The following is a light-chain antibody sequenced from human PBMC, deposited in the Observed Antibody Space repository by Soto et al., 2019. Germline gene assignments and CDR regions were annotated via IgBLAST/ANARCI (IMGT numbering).Light chain of an antibody. CDR1: QSVAYL. Sequence: EIVLTQSPATLSLSPGERATLSCRASQSVAYLLAWYQQKPGQAPRLLMYDASNRATGVPSRFSGSGSEADFTLTISSLEPEDFAVYYCQQRSNWPPITFGQGTRLEIK. CDR3: QQRSNWPPIT. V-gene: IGKV3-11*01. J-gene: IGKJ5*01. CDR2: DAS.